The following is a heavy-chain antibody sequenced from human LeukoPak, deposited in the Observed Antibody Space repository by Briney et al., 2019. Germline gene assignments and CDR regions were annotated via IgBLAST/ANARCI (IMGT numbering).Heavy chain of an antibody. Sequence: GGPLRLSCAASGFIFSSYAMSWVRQAPGTGLEWVSAIGASGGSTYYADSVQGRFTISSDNSKNTLYLQMNSLRAEDTAVYYCAKMHIGGWLWDAFDVWGQGTLVTVSS. CDR2: IGASGGST. J-gene: IGHJ3*01. V-gene: IGHV3-23*01. D-gene: IGHD3-22*01. CDR1: GFIFSSYA. CDR3: AKMHIGGWLWDAFDV.